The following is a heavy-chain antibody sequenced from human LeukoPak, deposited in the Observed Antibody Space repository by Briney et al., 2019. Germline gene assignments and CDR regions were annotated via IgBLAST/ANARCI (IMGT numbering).Heavy chain of an antibody. D-gene: IGHD3-16*02. V-gene: IGHV3-33*01. J-gene: IGHJ4*02. CDR1: GFTFSSYA. CDR2: IWYDGSNK. Sequence: PGGSLRLSRAASGFTFSSYAMHWVRQAPGKGLEWVAVIWYDGSNKYYADSVKGRFTISRDNSKNTLYLQMNTLRAGDPAVYYCAGGPVWGSYRFDYWGQGTLVTVSS. CDR3: AGGPVWGSYRFDY.